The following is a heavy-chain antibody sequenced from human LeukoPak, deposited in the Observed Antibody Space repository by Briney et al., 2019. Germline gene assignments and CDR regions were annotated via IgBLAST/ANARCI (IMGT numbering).Heavy chain of an antibody. CDR1: GGTFSSYA. Sequence: GASVKVSCKASGGTFSSYAISWVRQAPGQGLEWMGGIIPIFGTANYAQKFQGRVTITADESTSTAYMELSSLRSEDTAVYYCAKDGGYVIRGVLDYWGQGTLVTVSS. V-gene: IGHV1-69*01. CDR3: AKDGGYVIRGVLDY. J-gene: IGHJ4*02. D-gene: IGHD3-10*01. CDR2: IIPIFGTA.